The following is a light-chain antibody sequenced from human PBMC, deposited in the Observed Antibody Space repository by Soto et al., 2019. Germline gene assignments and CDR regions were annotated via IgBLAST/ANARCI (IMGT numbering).Light chain of an antibody. CDR2: EVS. CDR1: SSDVGGYKY. V-gene: IGLV2-14*01. J-gene: IGLJ1*01. CDR3: SAYTTSSIRV. Sequence: QSALTQPASVSGSLGQSITISCTGTSSDVGGYKYVSWYQQHPGKAPKLMIYEVSFRPSGVSNRFSGSKSGNTASLTISGLQAEDEADYYCSAYTTSSIRVFGTGTKLTVL.